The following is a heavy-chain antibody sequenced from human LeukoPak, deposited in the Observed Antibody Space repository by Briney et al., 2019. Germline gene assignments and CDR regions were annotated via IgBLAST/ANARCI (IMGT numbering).Heavy chain of an antibody. CDR1: GYTFTSNY. D-gene: IGHD3-3*01. CDR3: ARDGVFWSDLNWFDP. V-gene: IGHV1-46*01. Sequence: ASVKVSCKASGYTFTSNYMHWVRQAPGQGLEWMGIINPSGGSTSYAQKFQGRVTITTDESTSTAYMELSSLRSEDTAVYYCARDGVFWSDLNWFDPWGQGTLVTVSS. CDR2: INPSGGST. J-gene: IGHJ5*02.